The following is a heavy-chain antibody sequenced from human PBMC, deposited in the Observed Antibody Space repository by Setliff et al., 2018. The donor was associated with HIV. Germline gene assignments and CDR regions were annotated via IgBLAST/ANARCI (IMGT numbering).Heavy chain of an antibody. V-gene: IGHV3-21*01. D-gene: IGHD1-26*01. CDR1: GFTFSNAW. Sequence: GGSLRLSCAVSGFTFSNAWMSWVRQAPGKGLEWVASISSSGSYIHYADSLKGRFTISRDNAKNSQYLLMSDLRAEDTAVYYCAAVFTGEPGRSLDYWGQGTPVTVSS. CDR3: AAVFTGEPGRSLDY. J-gene: IGHJ4*02. CDR2: ISSSGSYI.